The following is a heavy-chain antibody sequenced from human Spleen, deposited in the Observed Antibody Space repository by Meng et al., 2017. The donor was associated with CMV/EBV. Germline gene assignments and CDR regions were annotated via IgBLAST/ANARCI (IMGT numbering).Heavy chain of an antibody. CDR1: GGSISSSNW. J-gene: IGHJ5*02. V-gene: IGHV4-4*02. CDR3: ARVGSGIYYT. Sequence: SETLSLTCAVSGGSISSSNWWSWVRQPPGKGLEWIGEIYHSGTSNYNPSLKSRVTMSVDKSKNQFSLRLSSVTAAETAVYYCARVGSGIYYTWGQGTLVTVSS. CDR2: IYHSGTS. D-gene: IGHD1-26*01.